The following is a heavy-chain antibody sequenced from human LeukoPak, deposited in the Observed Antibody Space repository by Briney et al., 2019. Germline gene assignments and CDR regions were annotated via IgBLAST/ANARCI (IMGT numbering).Heavy chain of an antibody. CDR3: ARRMTRDYFYMDV. J-gene: IGHJ6*03. Sequence: GGSLRLSCAASGFTISSYYMSWVRQAPGKGLEWVSVLYSDYSTYYADSVKGRFTISRDNSKNTLYLQMNSLRAEDTAVYYCARRMTRDYFYMDVWGKGTTVTISS. CDR1: GFTISSYY. V-gene: IGHV3-53*01. CDR2: LYSDYST.